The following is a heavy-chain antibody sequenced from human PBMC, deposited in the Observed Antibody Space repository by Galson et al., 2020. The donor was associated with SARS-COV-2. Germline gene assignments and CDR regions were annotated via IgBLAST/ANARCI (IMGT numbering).Heavy chain of an antibody. CDR1: GFTFSSYS. D-gene: IGHD3-22*01. CDR2: ISSSSSYI. V-gene: IGHV3-21*01. CDR3: ARFAVNYYDSSGYYPREFDY. Sequence: NSGGSLRLSCAASGFTFSSYSMNWVRQAPGKGLEWVSSISSSSSYIYYADSVKGRFTISRDNAKNSLYLKMNSLRAEDTAVYYCARFAVNYYDSSGYYPREFDYWGQGTLVTVSS. J-gene: IGHJ4*02.